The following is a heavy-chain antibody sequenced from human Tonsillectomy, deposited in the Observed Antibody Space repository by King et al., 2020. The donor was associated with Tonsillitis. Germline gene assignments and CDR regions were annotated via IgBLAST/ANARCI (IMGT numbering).Heavy chain of an antibody. D-gene: IGHD6-13*01. V-gene: IGHV3-9*01. Sequence: VQLVESGGGLVQPGRSLRLSCAASGFTFDDYAMHWVRQAPGKGLEWVSGISWNSGSIGYADSVKGRFTISRDNAKNSLYLQMNSPRAEDTALYYCAKDRGIAAAGGFDYWGQGTLVTVSS. CDR1: GFTFDDYA. CDR2: ISWNSGSI. CDR3: AKDRGIAAAGGFDY. J-gene: IGHJ4*02.